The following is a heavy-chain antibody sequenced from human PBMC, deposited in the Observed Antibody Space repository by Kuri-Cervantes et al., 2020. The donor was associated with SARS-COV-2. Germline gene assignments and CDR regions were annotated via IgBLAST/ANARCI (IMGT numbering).Heavy chain of an antibody. CDR1: GGSISSYY. CDR2: IYYSGST. Sequence: SETLSLTCTVSGGSISSYYCSWIRQPPGQGLEWLGYIYYSGSTKYNPSLKSRVTISVDTSKNQFSLKLCSVTAADTAVYYCARGGYSSGWYAVDWGQGTLVTVSS. V-gene: IGHV4-59*01. D-gene: IGHD6-19*01. CDR3: ARGGYSSGWYAVD. J-gene: IGHJ4*02.